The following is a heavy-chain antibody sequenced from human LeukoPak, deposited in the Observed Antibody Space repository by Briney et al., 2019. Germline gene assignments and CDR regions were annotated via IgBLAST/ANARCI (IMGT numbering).Heavy chain of an antibody. CDR2: INHSGST. V-gene: IGHV4-34*01. D-gene: IGHD6-6*01. J-gene: IGHJ4*02. Sequence: PSETLSLTCAVYGGSFSGYYWSWIRQPPGKGLEWIGEINHSGSTNYNPSLKSRVTISVDTSKNQFSLKLSSVTAADTAVYYCAREPSSSSCFDYWGQGTLVTVSS. CDR1: GGSFSGYY. CDR3: AREPSSSSCFDY.